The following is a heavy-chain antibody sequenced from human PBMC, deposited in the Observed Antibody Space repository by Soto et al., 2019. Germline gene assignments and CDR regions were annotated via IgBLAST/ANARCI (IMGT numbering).Heavy chain of an antibody. D-gene: IGHD7-27*01. Sequence: PSQTLSLTCAISGDSVSSNSAAWNWIRLSPSRGLEWLARTYYRSRWYNDYAVSVRSRITVNPDTSKNQFSLQLTSVTAEDTAVYYCAKDKAELGYFDYWGQGTLVTVSS. CDR2: TYYRSRWYN. V-gene: IGHV6-1*01. J-gene: IGHJ4*02. CDR3: AKDKAELGYFDY. CDR1: GDSVSSNSAA.